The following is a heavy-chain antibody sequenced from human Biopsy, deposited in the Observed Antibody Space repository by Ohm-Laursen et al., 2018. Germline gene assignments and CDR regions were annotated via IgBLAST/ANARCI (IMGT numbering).Heavy chain of an antibody. Sequence: GTLSLTCAVSGGSFNGYFWSWIRQPPGKGLEWIGDITQSGSTNYSPSLKSRFTISVDTAKKQFSLDLRSVTAADTAVYYCARVPLPGIGATYQGRFLYGMDVWGQGTTVSVS. J-gene: IGHJ6*02. CDR1: GGSFNGYF. CDR3: ARVPLPGIGATYQGRFLYGMDV. D-gene: IGHD6-13*01. V-gene: IGHV4-34*01. CDR2: ITQSGST.